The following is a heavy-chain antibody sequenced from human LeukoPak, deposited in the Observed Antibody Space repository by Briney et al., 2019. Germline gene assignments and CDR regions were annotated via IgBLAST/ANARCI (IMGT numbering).Heavy chain of an antibody. J-gene: IGHJ4*02. CDR2: INHSGST. V-gene: IGHV4-34*01. CDR3: ARASWGIAAAGTGFFDY. Sequence: SETLSLTCAVYGGSFSGYYWSWIRQPPGKGLEWIGEINHSGSTNYNPSLKSRVTISVDTSKNQFSLKLSSVTAADTAVYYCARASWGIAAAGTGFFDYWGQGTLVTVSS. D-gene: IGHD6-13*01. CDR1: GGSFSGYY.